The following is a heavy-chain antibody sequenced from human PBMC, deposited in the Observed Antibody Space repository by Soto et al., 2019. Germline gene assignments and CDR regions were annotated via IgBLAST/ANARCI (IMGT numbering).Heavy chain of an antibody. V-gene: IGHV3-23*01. D-gene: IGHD3-3*01. Sequence: PGGPLRLSCAASGFSFSIYSMSWVRQAPGKGLEWVCGISASGENTYYADSVKGRFTISRDNSKNTMYLQMNNLRVEDKAVYYCADGGEWSFNFEYWGQGTLVTVSS. CDR3: ADGGEWSFNFEY. CDR2: ISASGENT. CDR1: GFSFSIYS. J-gene: IGHJ4*02.